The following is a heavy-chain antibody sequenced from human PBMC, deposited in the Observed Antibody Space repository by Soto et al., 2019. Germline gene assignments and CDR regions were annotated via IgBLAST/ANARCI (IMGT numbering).Heavy chain of an antibody. CDR1: GYTFTSYG. Sequence: ASVKVSCKASGYTFTSYGISWVRQAPGQGPEWMGWISAYNGNTNYAQKLQGRVTMTTDTSTSTAYMELRSLRSDDTAVYYCARAYCGGDCYPPAGWFDPWGQGTLVTVSS. V-gene: IGHV1-18*01. J-gene: IGHJ5*02. CDR3: ARAYCGGDCYPPAGWFDP. CDR2: ISAYNGNT. D-gene: IGHD2-21*02.